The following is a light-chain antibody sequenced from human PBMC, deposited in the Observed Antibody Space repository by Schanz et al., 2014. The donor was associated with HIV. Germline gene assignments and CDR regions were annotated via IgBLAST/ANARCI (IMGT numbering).Light chain of an antibody. Sequence: QSVLTQPPSASGTPGQRVTISCSGSSSNIGSNYVFWYQQLPGTAPNLLISRNNYRPSGVPDRFSGSKSGTSASLAISGLQSEDEADYYCATWDDSLDGWVFGGGTKPTVL. V-gene: IGLV1-47*01. CDR3: ATWDDSLDGWV. CDR2: RNN. CDR1: SSNIGSNY. J-gene: IGLJ3*02.